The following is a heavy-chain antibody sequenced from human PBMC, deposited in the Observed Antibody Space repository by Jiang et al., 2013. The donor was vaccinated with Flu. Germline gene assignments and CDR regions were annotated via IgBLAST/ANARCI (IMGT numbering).Heavy chain of an antibody. D-gene: IGHD3-10*01. Sequence: WVALSSSDGNKNYYGDSVRGRFTISRDNSKNTLYLQMNSLRGDDTAVYYCAKETNSMLRGVGLENWGRGTLVTVS. J-gene: IGHJ1*01. V-gene: IGHV3-30*18. CDR2: SSSDGNKN. CDR3: AKETNSMLRGVGLEN.